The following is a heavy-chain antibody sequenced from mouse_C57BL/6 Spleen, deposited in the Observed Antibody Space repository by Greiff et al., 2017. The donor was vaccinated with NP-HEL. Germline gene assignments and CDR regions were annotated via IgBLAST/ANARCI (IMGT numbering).Heavy chain of an antibody. Sequence: VQLQQSGPELVKPGASVQMSCKASGYAFPSSWLNWVKQRPGQGLAWIGRISPGYGDTNYNGKFQGKATLTADKSSSTAYMQLSSLTSEDSAVYFCASSAQATGAMDYWGQGTSVTVSS. D-gene: IGHD3-2*02. J-gene: IGHJ4*01. CDR2: ISPGYGDT. V-gene: IGHV1-82*01. CDR3: ASSAQATGAMDY. CDR1: GYAFPSSW.